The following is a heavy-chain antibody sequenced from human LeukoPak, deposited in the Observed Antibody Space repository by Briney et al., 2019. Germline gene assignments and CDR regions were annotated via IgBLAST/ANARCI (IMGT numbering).Heavy chain of an antibody. CDR3: AREGYSSSWYAIDI. V-gene: IGHV3-33*01. D-gene: IGHD6-13*01. CDR1: GVTFSSYV. J-gene: IGHJ3*02. Sequence: GGSLRLSCAASGVTFSSYVMHWGRDGPPTGLGRVVFESYDGSYKYYAEYVKGRFTISRDNSKNTLYLKMNSPRAEDTAVYSCAREGYSSSWYAIDIWGQGTMVTVSS. CDR2: ESYDGSYK.